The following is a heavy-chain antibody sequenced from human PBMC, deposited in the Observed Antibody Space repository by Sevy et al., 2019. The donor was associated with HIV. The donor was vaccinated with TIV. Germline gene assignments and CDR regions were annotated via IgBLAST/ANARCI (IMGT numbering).Heavy chain of an antibody. CDR1: GFTFSSYE. Sequence: GGSLRLSCAASGFTFSSYEMNWVRQAPGKGLEWLSHISSSGSSMYYADSVKGRFTISRDNAKNSLYLQMNSLRAEDTAVYYCARGGRRIDVHNRKDAFDIWGQGTMVTVSS. CDR3: ARGGRRIDVHNRKDAFDI. J-gene: IGHJ3*02. V-gene: IGHV3-48*03. D-gene: IGHD2-15*01. CDR2: ISSSGSSM.